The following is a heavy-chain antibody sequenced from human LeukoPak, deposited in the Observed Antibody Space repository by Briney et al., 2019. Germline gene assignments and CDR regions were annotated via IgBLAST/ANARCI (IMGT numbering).Heavy chain of an antibody. V-gene: IGHV4-31*03. CDR3: ARSAPGVAIKFFDY. CDR2: IYYSGST. D-gene: IGHD3-3*01. J-gene: IGHJ4*02. CDR1: GGSISSGGYY. Sequence: SETLSLTCTVSGGSISSGGYYWSWIRQHPGKGLEWIGYIYYSGSTYYNPSLKSRVTISVDTSKNQFSLKLSSVTAADTAVYYCARSAPGVAIKFFDYWGQGTLVTVSS.